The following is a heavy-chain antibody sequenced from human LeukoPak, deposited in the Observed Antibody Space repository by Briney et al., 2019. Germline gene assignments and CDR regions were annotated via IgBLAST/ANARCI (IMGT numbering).Heavy chain of an antibody. D-gene: IGHD7-27*01. J-gene: IGHJ4*02. CDR1: GFTFSSYW. CDR2: IDRDGSRI. CDR3: ARDRDWGFDY. V-gene: IGHV3-74*01. Sequence: GGSLRLSCAVSGFTFSSYWMHWVRQAPGKGLVWVSRIDRDGSRINYADSVKGRFSISRDNGKNTLFLQMNSLRAEDAAVYYCARDRDWGFDYWGQGTLVTVSS.